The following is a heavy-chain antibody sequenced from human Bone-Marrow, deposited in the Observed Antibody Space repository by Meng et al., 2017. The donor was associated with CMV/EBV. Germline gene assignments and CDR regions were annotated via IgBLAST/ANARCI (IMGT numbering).Heavy chain of an antibody. CDR2: ISSSSSYI. J-gene: IGHJ6*02. Sequence: GESLKISCAASGFTFSSYSMNWVRQAPGKGLEWASSISSSSSYIYYADSVKGRFTISRDNAKNSLYLQMNSLRAEDTAVYYCAKDSSSKAKYYGMDVWGQGTTVTVSS. CDR3: AKDSSSKAKYYGMDV. V-gene: IGHV3-21*01. CDR1: GFTFSSYS. D-gene: IGHD6-6*01.